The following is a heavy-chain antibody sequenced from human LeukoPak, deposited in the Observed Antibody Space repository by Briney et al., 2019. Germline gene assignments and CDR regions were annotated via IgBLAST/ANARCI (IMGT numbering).Heavy chain of an antibody. D-gene: IGHD2-21*02. CDR1: GYTFISYG. J-gene: IGHJ2*01. CDR2: FSGYNGNT. V-gene: IGHV1-18*01. CDR3: ARGLGVVTAQSEQPKPRYFDL. Sequence: ASVKVSCKASGYTFISYGISWVRQAPGQGLEWMGWFSGYNGNTNYAQNLQGRVTMTTDTSTSTAYMDLRSLRSDDTAVYYCARGLGVVTAQSEQPKPRYFDLWGRGTQVTVSS.